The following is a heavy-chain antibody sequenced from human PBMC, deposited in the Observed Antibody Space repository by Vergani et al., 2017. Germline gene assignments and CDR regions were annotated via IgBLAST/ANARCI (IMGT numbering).Heavy chain of an antibody. Sequence: QVQLVQSGAEVKKPGSSVKVSCKASGGTFSSYTISWVRQAPGQGLEWMGRIIPILGIANYAQKFQGRVTITADKSTSTAYMELSSLRSEDTAVYYCARVAYDILTGYQNFDYWGQGTLVTVSS. D-gene: IGHD3-9*01. CDR3: ARVAYDILTGYQNFDY. V-gene: IGHV1-69*02. CDR2: IIPILGIA. J-gene: IGHJ4*02. CDR1: GGTFSSYT.